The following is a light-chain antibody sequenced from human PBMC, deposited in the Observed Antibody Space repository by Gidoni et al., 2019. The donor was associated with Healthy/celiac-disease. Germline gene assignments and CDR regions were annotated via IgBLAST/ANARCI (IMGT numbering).Light chain of an antibody. V-gene: IGKV3-15*01. Sequence: IVMTHSPATLSVSPGERATLTCRASQRVSSNLAWYQQKPGQAPRLLIYGAATRATGIPARFSGSGSGTEFTLTISSLQSEDFAVYYCQQYNNWPTMYTFGQGTKLEIK. CDR2: GAA. CDR1: QRVSSN. J-gene: IGKJ2*01. CDR3: QQYNNWPTMYT.